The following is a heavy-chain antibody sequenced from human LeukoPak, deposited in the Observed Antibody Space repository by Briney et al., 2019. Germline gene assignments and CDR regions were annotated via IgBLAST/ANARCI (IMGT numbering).Heavy chain of an antibody. CDR2: IYYSGST. V-gene: IGHV4-39*01. CDR1: RGYMRYWCYY. J-gene: IGHJ6*02. D-gene: IGHD1-7*01. CDR3: VNLELYYYHRVV. Sequence: SETVSLTYCVSRGYMRYWCYYWRGIRQPPGKGLEWIGSIYYSGSTYYNPSLKSRVTISVDTSKNQFSLKPSSVTAADTAVYLCVNLELYYYHRVVWGRGATVTVSS.